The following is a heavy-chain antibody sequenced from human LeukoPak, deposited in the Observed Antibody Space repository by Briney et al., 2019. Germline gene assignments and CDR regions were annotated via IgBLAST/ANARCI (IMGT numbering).Heavy chain of an antibody. J-gene: IGHJ4*02. Sequence: GASVKVSCKASGYTFTSYDINWVRQATGQGLEWMGWMNPNSGNTGYAQKFQGRVTMTTDTSTSTAYMELRSLRSDDTAVYYCARDKGYYGDYAVGYWGQGTLVTVSS. D-gene: IGHD4-17*01. CDR2: MNPNSGNT. V-gene: IGHV1-8*01. CDR1: GYTFTSYD. CDR3: ARDKGYYGDYAVGY.